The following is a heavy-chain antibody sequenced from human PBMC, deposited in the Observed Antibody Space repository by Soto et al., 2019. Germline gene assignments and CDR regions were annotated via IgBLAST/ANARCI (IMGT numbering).Heavy chain of an antibody. J-gene: IGHJ6*02. D-gene: IGHD6-13*01. Sequence: GGSLRLSCAASGFTFSSYGMHWVRQAPGKGLEWVAVISYDGSNKYYADSVKGRFTISRDNSKNTLYLQMNSLRAEDTAVYYCAKDRDSSSYGMDVWGQGTTVTVSS. CDR2: ISYDGSNK. CDR1: GFTFSSYG. CDR3: AKDRDSSSYGMDV. V-gene: IGHV3-30*18.